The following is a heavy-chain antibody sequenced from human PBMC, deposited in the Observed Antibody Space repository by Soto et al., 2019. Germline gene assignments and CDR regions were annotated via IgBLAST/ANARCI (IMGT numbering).Heavy chain of an antibody. CDR2: IYYSGST. V-gene: IGHV4-31*03. Sequence: QVQLQESGPGLVKPSQTLSLTCTVSGGSISSGGYYWSWIRQHPGKGLEWIGYIYYSGSTYYNPSIKSRVTIAVDTSKNQFSLKLSSVTAADTAVYYCARTLKHVYGDYIFDYWGQGTLVTVSS. CDR1: GGSISSGGYY. CDR3: ARTLKHVYGDYIFDY. D-gene: IGHD4-17*01. J-gene: IGHJ4*02.